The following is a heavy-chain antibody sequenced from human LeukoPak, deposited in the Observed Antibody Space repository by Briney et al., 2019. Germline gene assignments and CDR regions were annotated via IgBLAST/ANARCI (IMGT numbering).Heavy chain of an antibody. D-gene: IGHD1-14*01. CDR3: AKWPLPGGTGGY. CDR1: GFSFNNYG. CDR2: IHHDGSNT. V-gene: IGHV3-30*02. Sequence: GGSLRLSCEASGFSFNNYGMHWVRQAPGKGLEWVALIHHDGSNTHYADSVKGRFTISRDNSKDTLYLQMNSLRSEDTAVYFCAKWPLPGGTGGYRGQGTLVTVSS. J-gene: IGHJ4*02.